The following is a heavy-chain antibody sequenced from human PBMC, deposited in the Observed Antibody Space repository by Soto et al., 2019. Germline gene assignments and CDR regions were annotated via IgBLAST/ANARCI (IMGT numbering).Heavy chain of an antibody. CDR1: GFTFRSYA. Sequence: GGSLRLSCAASGFTFRSYAMHWVRQAPGKGLEWVAVISYDGSNKYYADSVKGRFTISRDNSKNTLYLQMNSLRAEDTAVYYCARAPARPMVTDIMNNWFDPWGQGTLVTVS. CDR3: ARAPARPMVTDIMNNWFDP. J-gene: IGHJ5*02. V-gene: IGHV3-30-3*01. CDR2: ISYDGSNK. D-gene: IGHD5-18*01.